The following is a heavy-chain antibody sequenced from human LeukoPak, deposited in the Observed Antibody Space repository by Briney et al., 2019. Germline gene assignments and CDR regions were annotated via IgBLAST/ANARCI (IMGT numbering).Heavy chain of an antibody. Sequence: SETLSLTCSVSGGSVSSGSYYWSWIRQPPGTGLEWIGYIYYTGSTNYNPSLKSRVTISVDTSKKQFSLKLRSVTTADTAVYYCARVRWNDGDAFDIWGQGTMVTVSS. CDR1: GGSVSSGSYY. J-gene: IGHJ3*02. D-gene: IGHD1-1*01. V-gene: IGHV4-61*01. CDR3: ARVRWNDGDAFDI. CDR2: IYYTGST.